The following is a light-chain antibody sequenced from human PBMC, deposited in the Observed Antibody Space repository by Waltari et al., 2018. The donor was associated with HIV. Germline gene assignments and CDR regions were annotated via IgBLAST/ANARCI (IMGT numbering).Light chain of an antibody. J-gene: IGLJ1*01. CDR1: SPNNGARYH. Sequence: QSVLTQPPSVSGSPGQRVTISCTGSSPNNGARYHVPWYQQLPGAAPKLIIYGNSNRPSGVPDRFSGSKSGTSASLAITGLQAEDEADYHCQSHDSSLSGYVFGTGTKVTVL. CDR3: QSHDSSLSGYV. CDR2: GNS. V-gene: IGLV1-40*01.